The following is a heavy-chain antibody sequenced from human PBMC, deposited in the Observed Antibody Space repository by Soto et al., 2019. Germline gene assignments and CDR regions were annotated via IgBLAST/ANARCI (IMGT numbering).Heavy chain of an antibody. CDR3: ARRGSGSYYDY. V-gene: IGHV3-23*01. D-gene: IGHD1-26*01. CDR2: ISGSGGST. J-gene: IGHJ4*02. Sequence: EVQLLESGGGLVQPGGSLRLSCAASGFTFSSYAMRWVRQAPVKGLEWVSAISGSGGSTSYADSVKGRFTISRDNSKNTLYLQMNSLRAEDTAAYYCARRGSGSYYDYWGQGTLVTVSS. CDR1: GFTFSSYA.